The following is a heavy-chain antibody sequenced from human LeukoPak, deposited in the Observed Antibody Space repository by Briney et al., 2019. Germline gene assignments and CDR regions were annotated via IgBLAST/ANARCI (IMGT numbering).Heavy chain of an antibody. D-gene: IGHD2-2*01. CDR1: GGSISSGGYY. Sequence: SQTLSLTCTVSGGSISSGGYYWSWIRQHPGKGLEWIGCIYYSGSTYYNPSLKSRVTISVDTSKNQFSLKLSSVTAADTAVYYCARDRPRYCSSTSCYEGGMDAFDIWGQGTMVTVSS. V-gene: IGHV4-31*03. J-gene: IGHJ3*02. CDR3: ARDRPRYCSSTSCYEGGMDAFDI. CDR2: IYYSGST.